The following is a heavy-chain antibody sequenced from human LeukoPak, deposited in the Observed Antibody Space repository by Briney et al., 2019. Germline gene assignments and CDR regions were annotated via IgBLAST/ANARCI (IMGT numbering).Heavy chain of an antibody. J-gene: IGHJ4*02. CDR3: ARGFSYVSDYFDY. D-gene: IGHD2-8*01. CDR2: IKQDGSEK. Sequence: GGSLRLSCVASGFIFSNYWMGWVRQAPGKGPEWVANIKQDGSEKYYVDSVEGRFTISRDNAKNSLYLQLNSLRAEDTALYYCARGFSYVSDYFDYWGQGTLVTVSS. V-gene: IGHV3-7*01. CDR1: GFIFSNYW.